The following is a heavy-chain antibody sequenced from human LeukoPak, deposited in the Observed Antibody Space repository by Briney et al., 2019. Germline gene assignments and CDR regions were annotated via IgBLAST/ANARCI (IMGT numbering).Heavy chain of an antibody. J-gene: IGHJ4*02. CDR1: GGSISSGGYY. CDR2: IYHSGST. V-gene: IGHV4-30-2*01. Sequence: SQTLSLTCAVSGGSISSGGYYWSWIRQPPGKGLEWIGYIYHSGSTYYNPSLKSRVTISVDRSKNQFSLKLSSVTAADTAVYYCARALKYCGGDCYSGYGFDYWGQGTLVTVSS. CDR3: ARALKYCGGDCYSGYGFDY. D-gene: IGHD2-21*01.